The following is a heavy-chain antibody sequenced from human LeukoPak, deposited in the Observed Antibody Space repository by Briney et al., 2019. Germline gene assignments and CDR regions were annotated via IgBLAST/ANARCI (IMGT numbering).Heavy chain of an antibody. CDR3: ARQRPGGEMATIGDAFDI. J-gene: IGHJ3*02. D-gene: IGHD5-24*01. CDR1: GGSVSGGSISSYY. CDR2: IAYTGST. V-gene: IGHV4-59*08. Sequence: PSETLSLTCSVSGGSVSGGSISSYYWSWMRQPPGKGLEWIGFIAYTGSTNYNPSLKSRVTISVDKSKNQFSLKLSSVTAADTAVYYCARQRPGGEMATIGDAFDIWGQGTMVTVSS.